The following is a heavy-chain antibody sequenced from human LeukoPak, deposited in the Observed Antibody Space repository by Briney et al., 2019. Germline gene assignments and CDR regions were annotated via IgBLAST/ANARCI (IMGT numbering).Heavy chain of an antibody. CDR1: GYSFTSYW. J-gene: IGHJ4*02. CDR2: IYPGDSDT. Sequence: GESLKISRKGSGYSFTSYWIGWVRQMPGKGLEWMGIIYPGDSDTRYSPSFQGQVTISADKSISTAYLQWSSLKASDTAMYYCARPNSSGYYLLEYYFDYWGQGTLVTVSS. CDR3: ARPNSSGYYLLEYYFDY. D-gene: IGHD3-22*01. V-gene: IGHV5-51*01.